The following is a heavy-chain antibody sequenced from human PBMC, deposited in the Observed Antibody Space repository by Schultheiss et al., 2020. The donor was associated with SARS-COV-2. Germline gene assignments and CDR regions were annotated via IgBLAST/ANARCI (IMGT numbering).Heavy chain of an antibody. CDR2: IWYDGSNK. CDR1: GFTFSSYG. V-gene: IGHV3-33*06. J-gene: IGHJ6*02. Sequence: GESLKISCAASGFTFSSYGMHWVRQAPGKGLEWVAVIWYDGSNKYYADSVKGRFTISRDNSKNTLYLQMNSLRAEDTAVYYCAKDLYGDYGRYYYGMDVWGQGTTVTVSS. CDR3: AKDLYGDYGRYYYGMDV. D-gene: IGHD4-17*01.